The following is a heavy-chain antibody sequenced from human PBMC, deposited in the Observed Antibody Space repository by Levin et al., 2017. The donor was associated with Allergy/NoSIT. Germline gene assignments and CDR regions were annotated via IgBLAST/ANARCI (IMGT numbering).Heavy chain of an antibody. V-gene: IGHV3-9*01. Sequence: SLKISCAASGFTFDDYAMHWVRQAPGKGLEWVSGISWNSGSIGYADSEKGRFTISRDNAKNSLYLQMNSLRTEDTALYYCARDNIGLPDAFDIWGQGTMVIVSS. J-gene: IGHJ3*02. CDR1: GFTFDDYA. D-gene: IGHD3-10*01. CDR3: ARDNIGLPDAFDI. CDR2: ISWNSGSI.